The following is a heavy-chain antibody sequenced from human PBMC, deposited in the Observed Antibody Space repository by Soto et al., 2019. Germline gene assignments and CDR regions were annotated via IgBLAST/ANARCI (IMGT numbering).Heavy chain of an antibody. CDR1: GFTFSSYA. CDR2: ISGSGGST. J-gene: IGHJ5*02. CDR3: AKELIEVAGGVRGDNWFDP. Sequence: GGSLRLSCAASGFTFSSYAMSWVRQAPGKGLEWVSAISGSGGSTYYADSVKGRFTISRDNSKNTLYLQMNSLRAEDTAVYYCAKELIEVAGGVRGDNWFDPWGQGTLVTVSS. V-gene: IGHV3-23*01. D-gene: IGHD6-19*01.